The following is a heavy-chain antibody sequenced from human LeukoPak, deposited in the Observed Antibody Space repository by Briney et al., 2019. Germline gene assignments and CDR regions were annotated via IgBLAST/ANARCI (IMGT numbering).Heavy chain of an antibody. CDR2: ISSSGSTI. CDR1: GFAFSSYS. CDR3: ARQRAQWDSGYEFDP. J-gene: IGHJ5*02. D-gene: IGHD5-12*01. V-gene: IGHV3-48*04. Sequence: GGSLRLSCAASGFAFSSYSMSWIRQAPGKGLEWVSYISSSGSTIYYADSVKGRFTISRDNAKNSLYLQMNSLRAEDTAVYYCARQRAQWDSGYEFDPWGQGTLVTVSS.